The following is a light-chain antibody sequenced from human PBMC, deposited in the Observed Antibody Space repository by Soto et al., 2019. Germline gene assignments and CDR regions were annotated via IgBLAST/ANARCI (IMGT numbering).Light chain of an antibody. CDR1: QGISIS. J-gene: IGKJ2*01. CDR3: LQHNSYPHT. CDR2: AAS. Sequence: DIRMTQSPSAISASLGDRVTITCRASQGISISLAWFQQQPGKVPQRLIYAASSLQSGVPSSFSDSGYGTEFTLTISSLQPEDSATYYCLQHNSYPHTFGQGTKVEIK. V-gene: IGKV1-17*03.